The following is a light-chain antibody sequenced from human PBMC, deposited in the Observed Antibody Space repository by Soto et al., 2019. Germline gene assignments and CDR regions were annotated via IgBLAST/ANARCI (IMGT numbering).Light chain of an antibody. Sequence: EIVMTQSPATLSVSPGERATLSCRASQSVSSNLAWYQQKPGQAPRLLIYGASTRATGIPARFSGSVSGTEFTLTISSLQSEDFAVYYCQQYNKWPTFGQGTKVEIK. J-gene: IGKJ1*01. CDR1: QSVSSN. V-gene: IGKV3-15*01. CDR2: GAS. CDR3: QQYNKWPT.